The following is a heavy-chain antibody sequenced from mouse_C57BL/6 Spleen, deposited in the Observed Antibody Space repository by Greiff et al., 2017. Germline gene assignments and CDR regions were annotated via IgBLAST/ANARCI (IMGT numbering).Heavy chain of an antibody. V-gene: IGHV1-82*01. CDR2: IYPGDGDT. CDR1: GYAFSSSW. J-gene: IGHJ2*01. Sequence: QVQLQQSGPELVKPGASVKISCKASGYAFSSSWMNWVKQRPGKGLEWIGRIYPGDGDTNYNGKFKGKATLTADKSSSTAYMQLSSLTSEGSAVYFCARLGYYDYGFDYWGQGTTLTVSS. CDR3: ARLGYYDYGFDY. D-gene: IGHD2-4*01.